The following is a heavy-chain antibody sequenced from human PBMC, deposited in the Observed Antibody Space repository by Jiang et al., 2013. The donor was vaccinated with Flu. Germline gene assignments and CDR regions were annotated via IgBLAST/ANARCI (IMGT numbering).Heavy chain of an antibody. CDR3: AKDLGYGNSWKGRAPWFDT. D-gene: IGHD2/OR15-2a*01. V-gene: IGHV4-59*13. Sequence: SGPGLVKPSETLSLTCSVTGASMRTSYWNWIRQSPGKGLEWIGYVYYSGATSYNPSLKSRLSMSVDSAKNQFSLTLTSVTPADTAVYYCAKDLGYGNSWKGRAPWFDTWGQGTLVTV. J-gene: IGHJ5*02. CDR2: VYYSGAT. CDR1: GASMRTSY.